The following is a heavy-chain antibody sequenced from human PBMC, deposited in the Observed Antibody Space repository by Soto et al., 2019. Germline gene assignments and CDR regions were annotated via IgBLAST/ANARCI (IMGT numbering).Heavy chain of an antibody. CDR2: MKKDGSEK. Sequence: GGSLRLSCAASGFSFGDYWTSWVRQAPGKGLEWVAHMKKDGSEKYYVDSVKGRFTVSRDNTKSSLYLQMSSLRAEDTAVYYCAKLGSGYYTGLYFDYWGQGTLVTVSS. V-gene: IGHV3-7*03. J-gene: IGHJ4*02. CDR3: AKLGSGYYTGLYFDY. D-gene: IGHD3-3*01. CDR1: GFSFGDYW.